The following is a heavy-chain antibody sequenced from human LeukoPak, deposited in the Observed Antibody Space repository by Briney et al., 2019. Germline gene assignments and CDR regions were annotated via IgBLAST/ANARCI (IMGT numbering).Heavy chain of an antibody. V-gene: IGHV3-7*03. D-gene: IGHD6-19*01. CDR3: AKERGYTSGLGSLDY. CDR1: GFTFSSYW. CDR2: IKQDGSEQ. Sequence: SGGSLRLSCAASGFTFSSYWMTWVRQAPGKGLEWVANIKQDGSEQYYVDSVKGRFTISRDNAKNSLYLQMNSLRAEDTAVYYCAKERGYTSGLGSLDYWGQGTLVTVST. J-gene: IGHJ4*02.